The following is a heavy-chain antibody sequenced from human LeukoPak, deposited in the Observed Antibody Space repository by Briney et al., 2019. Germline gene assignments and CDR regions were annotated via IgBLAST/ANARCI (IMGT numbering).Heavy chain of an antibody. CDR3: ARHAGRKYQLLSGGDWFDP. V-gene: IGHV1-18*01. D-gene: IGHD2-2*01. CDR1: GYTFTSYG. CDR2: ISAYNGNT. J-gene: IGHJ5*02. Sequence: ASVKVSCKASGYTFTSYGISWVRQAPGQGLEWMGWISAYNGNTNYAQKLQGRVTMTTDTSTSTAYMELSSLRSDDTAVYYCARHAGRKYQLLSGGDWFDPWGQGTLVTVSS.